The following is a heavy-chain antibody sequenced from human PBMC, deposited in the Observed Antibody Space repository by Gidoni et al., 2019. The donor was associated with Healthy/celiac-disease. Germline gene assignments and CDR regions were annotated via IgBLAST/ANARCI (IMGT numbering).Heavy chain of an antibody. CDR1: GYTFTSYA. CDR2: INAGHGNT. Sequence: QVQLVQSGAEVKKPGASVKVSCKASGYTFTSYAMHWVRQAPGQRLEWMGWINAGHGNTKYAQKFQGRVTITRDTSASTAYVELSSLRSEDTAVYYCAGLESGALFDYWGQGTLVTVSS. V-gene: IGHV1-3*01. J-gene: IGHJ4*02. D-gene: IGHD3-10*01. CDR3: AGLESGALFDY.